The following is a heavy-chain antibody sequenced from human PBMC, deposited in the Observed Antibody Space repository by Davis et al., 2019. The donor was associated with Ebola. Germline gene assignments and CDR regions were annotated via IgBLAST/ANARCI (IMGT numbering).Heavy chain of an antibody. D-gene: IGHD6-13*01. Sequence: PSETLSLTFAVYGGSFNDYDWSWIRQPPGKGLEWIGEINHSGSTNYNPSLKNRVTISVDTSNNQFSLKLNSVTAADTAVYFCARDNSWGSVSMDVWGKGTTVTVSS. J-gene: IGHJ6*03. V-gene: IGHV4-34*01. CDR1: GGSFNDYD. CDR3: ARDNSWGSVSMDV. CDR2: INHSGST.